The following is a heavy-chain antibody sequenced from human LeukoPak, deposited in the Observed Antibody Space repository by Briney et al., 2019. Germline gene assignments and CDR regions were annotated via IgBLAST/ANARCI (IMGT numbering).Heavy chain of an antibody. J-gene: IGHJ4*02. V-gene: IGHV4-34*01. CDR2: INHSGST. CDR1: GASLSGYY. Sequence: PSETLSLTCGVYGASLSGYYWSWIRQPPGKGLEWIGKINHSGSTNYNPSLKSRVTISVDTSKNQFSLNLSSVTAADTAVYYCAGGYGDLTFDYWGQGTLVTVSS. D-gene: IGHD4-17*01. CDR3: AGGYGDLTFDY.